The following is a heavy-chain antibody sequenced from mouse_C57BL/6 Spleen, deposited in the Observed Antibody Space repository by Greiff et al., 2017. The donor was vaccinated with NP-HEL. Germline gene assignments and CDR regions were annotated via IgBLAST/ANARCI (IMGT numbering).Heavy chain of an antibody. Sequence: VQLQQPGTELVKPGASVKLSCKASGYTFTSYWMHWVKQRPGQGLEWIGNINPSNGGTNYNEKFKSKATLTVDKSSSTAYMQLSSLTSEDSAVYYCAREDYDYDGDWYFDVWGTGTTVTVSS. CDR1: GYTFTSYW. J-gene: IGHJ1*03. CDR3: AREDYDYDGDWYFDV. V-gene: IGHV1-53*01. D-gene: IGHD2-4*01. CDR2: INPSNGGT.